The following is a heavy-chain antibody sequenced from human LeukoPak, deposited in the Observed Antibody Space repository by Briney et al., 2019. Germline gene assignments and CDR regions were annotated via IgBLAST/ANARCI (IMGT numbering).Heavy chain of an antibody. CDR1: GYTFTGYY. D-gene: IGHD6-19*01. J-gene: IGHJ4*02. CDR3: ARAPYSSGWYLGY. V-gene: IGHV1-2*02. Sequence: ASVKASCKASGYTFTGYYMHWVRQAPGQGLEWMGWINPNSGGTNYAQKFQGRVTMTRDTSISTAYMELSRLRSDDTAVYYCARAPYSSGWYLGYWGQGTLVTVSS. CDR2: INPNSGGT.